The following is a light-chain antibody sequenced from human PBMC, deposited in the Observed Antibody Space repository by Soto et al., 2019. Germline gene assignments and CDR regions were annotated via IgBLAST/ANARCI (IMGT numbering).Light chain of an antibody. Sequence: QSALTQSPSASGTPGQRVTIPCYGSRSNIGSYPVYWYQPLPGTAPTLLINSDDQRPSGVPDRFSASKSGTSASLAISGLRSEDEADDDCGAWDGSLSGHVFGAGSKGTGL. J-gene: IGLJ1*01. CDR1: RSNIGSYP. V-gene: IGLV1-47*02. CDR2: SDD. CDR3: GAWDGSLSGHV.